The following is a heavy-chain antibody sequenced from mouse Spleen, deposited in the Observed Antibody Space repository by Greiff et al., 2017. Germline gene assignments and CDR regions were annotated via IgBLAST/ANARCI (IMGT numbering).Heavy chain of an antibody. CDR2: IHPNSGST. Sequence: QVQLQQPGAELVKPGASVKLSCKASGYTFTSYWMHWVKQRPGQGLEWIGMIHPNSGSTNYNEKFKSKATLTVDKSSSTAYMQLSSLTSEDSAVYYCARSGLLPYYFDYWGQGTTLTVSS. V-gene: IGHV1-64*01. J-gene: IGHJ2*01. D-gene: IGHD1-1*01. CDR3: ARSGLLPYYFDY. CDR1: GYTFTSYW.